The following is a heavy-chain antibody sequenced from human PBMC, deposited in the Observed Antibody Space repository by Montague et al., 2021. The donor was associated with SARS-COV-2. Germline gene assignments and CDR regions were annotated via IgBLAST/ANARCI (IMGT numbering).Heavy chain of an antibody. D-gene: IGHD1-26*01. V-gene: IGHV3-74*01. J-gene: IGHJ3*01. CDR1: GFTFISYW. Sequence: SLRLSCAASGFTFISYWMHWLRHAPGKELVWVSRVNGDGTTIAYAGSVKGRFTISRDNAKNTLHLQMDSLRAEDTGVYYCARADSGVFDFDVWGQGTTVTVSS. CDR3: ARADSGVFDFDV. CDR2: VNGDGTTI.